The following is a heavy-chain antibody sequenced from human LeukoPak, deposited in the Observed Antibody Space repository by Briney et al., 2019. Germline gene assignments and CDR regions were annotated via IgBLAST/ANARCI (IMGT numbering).Heavy chain of an antibody. V-gene: IGHV3-23*01. CDR1: RFTFSSYA. J-gene: IGHJ4*02. Sequence: PGGSLRLSCAASRFTFSSYAMTWVRQAPGKGLEWVSGISSGGGTYYADSVKGRFTISRDNSQNTLYLQMNRLRAEDAAVYYCAKGGSTSTKKYFDYWGQGTLVTVSS. CDR2: ISSGGGT. CDR3: AKGGSTSTKKYFDY. D-gene: IGHD1-26*01.